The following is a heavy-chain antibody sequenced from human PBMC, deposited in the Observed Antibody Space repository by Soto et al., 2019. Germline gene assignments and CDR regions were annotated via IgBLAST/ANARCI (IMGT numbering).Heavy chain of an antibody. D-gene: IGHD1-1*01. CDR3: ARVRQGCSANNCYFDP. CDR2: VHISGHS. Sequence: KLRRTLSLTCTLSGGSVRAPDWWNWVRQSPDKGLEWIAEVHISGHSNYNPSLRSRVSVSIDSSKNQFYLNLNSVTAADTAIYYCARVRQGCSANNCYFDPWGKGTQVTVSS. V-gene: IGHV4-4*03. J-gene: IGHJ5*01. CDR1: GGSVRAPDW.